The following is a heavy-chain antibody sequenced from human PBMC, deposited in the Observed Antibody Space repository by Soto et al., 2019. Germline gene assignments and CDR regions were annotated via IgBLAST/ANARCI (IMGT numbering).Heavy chain of an antibody. J-gene: IGHJ4*02. Sequence: EVQLLESGGGLVQPGGSLRLSCATSGFTFNSYAMSWVRQAPGKSLEWVSGISGSGGITYFADSVKGRFTISRDNSENTLYLQMNSLRAEDTAVYYCTATLWIYTWTQLWLKAPFDFWGQGALVTVSS. CDR3: TATLWIYTWTQLWLKAPFDF. V-gene: IGHV3-23*01. CDR2: ISGSGGIT. D-gene: IGHD5-18*01. CDR1: GFTFNSYA.